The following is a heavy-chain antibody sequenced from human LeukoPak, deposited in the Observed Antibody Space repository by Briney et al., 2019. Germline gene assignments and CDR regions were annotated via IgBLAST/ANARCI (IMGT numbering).Heavy chain of an antibody. CDR1: GFTFSSYE. J-gene: IGHJ6*04. CDR3: AELGITMIGGV. D-gene: IGHD3-10*02. CDR2: ISSSGSTI. Sequence: GSRRLSCAASGFTFSSYEMNWDRPAPGKGLEWVSYISSSGSTIYYADSVKGRFTISRDNAKNSLYLQMNSLRAEDTAVYYCAELGITMIGGVWGKGTTVTISS. V-gene: IGHV3-48*03.